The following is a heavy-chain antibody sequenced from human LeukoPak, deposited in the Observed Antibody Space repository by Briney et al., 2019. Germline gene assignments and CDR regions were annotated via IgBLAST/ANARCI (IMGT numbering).Heavy chain of an antibody. CDR2: IYYSGST. CDR3: ARGVNSGYFDY. CDR1: GGSISSYY. D-gene: IGHD1-26*01. J-gene: IGHJ4*02. V-gene: IGHV4-59*01. Sequence: SETLSPTCTVSGGSISSYYWTWIRQPPGKGLEWIGYIYYSGSTNYNPSLKSRVTISVDTSKNQFSLKLTSVTAADTAVYYCARGVNSGYFDYCGQGTLVTVSS.